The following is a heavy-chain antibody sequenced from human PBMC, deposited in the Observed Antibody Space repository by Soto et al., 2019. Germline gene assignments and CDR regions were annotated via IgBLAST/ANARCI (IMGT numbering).Heavy chain of an antibody. CDR2: ISGSGGST. CDR3: AKDGYYDSSGYAY. V-gene: IGHV3-23*01. CDR1: GLTFSNYA. Sequence: GGSLRLSCAASGLTFSNYAMSWVRQAPGKGLEWVSAISGSGGSTYYADSVKGRFTISRDNSKNTLYLQMNSLRTEDTAVYYCAKDGYYDSSGYAYWGQGTLVTVSS. D-gene: IGHD3-22*01. J-gene: IGHJ4*02.